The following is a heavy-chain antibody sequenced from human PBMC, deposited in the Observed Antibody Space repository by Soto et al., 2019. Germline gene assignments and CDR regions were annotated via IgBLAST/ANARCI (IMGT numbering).Heavy chain of an antibody. V-gene: IGHV3-30-3*01. J-gene: IGHJ4*02. CDR3: ARDRSIMITFGAVIGPY. CDR1: GFTFRSYA. CDR2: ISYDGSNK. D-gene: IGHD3-16*02. Sequence: GGSLRLSCAASGFTFRSYAMHWVRQAPGKGLEWVAVISYDGSNKYYADSVKGRFTISRDNSKNTLYLQMNSLRAEDTAVYYCARDRSIMITFGAVIGPYWGQGTLVTVSS.